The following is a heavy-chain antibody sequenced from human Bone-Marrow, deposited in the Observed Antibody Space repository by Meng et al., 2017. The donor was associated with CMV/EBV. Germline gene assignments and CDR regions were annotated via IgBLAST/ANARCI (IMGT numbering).Heavy chain of an antibody. J-gene: IGHJ1*01. CDR2: INHSGST. Sequence: SETLSLTCAVYGGSFSGYYWSWIRQPPGKGLEWIGEINHSGSTNYNPSLKSRVTISVDTAKNQFSLKLSSVTAADTAVYYCARGYDIFTSLWGQGTLVTVSS. D-gene: IGHD3-9*01. V-gene: IGHV4-34*01. CDR3: ARGYDIFTSL. CDR1: GGSFSGYY.